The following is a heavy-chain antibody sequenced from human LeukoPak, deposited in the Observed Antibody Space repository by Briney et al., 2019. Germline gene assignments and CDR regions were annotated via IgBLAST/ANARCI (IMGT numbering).Heavy chain of an antibody. CDR1: GGSISSSSYY. V-gene: IGHV4-39*02. D-gene: IGHD3-22*01. CDR2: IYYSGST. J-gene: IGHJ4*02. Sequence: SETLSLTCTVSGGSISSSSYYWGWIRQPPGKGLEYIGSIYYSGSTYFNPSLRSRVTISVDTSKNQFSLKLSSVTAADTAVYYCAREPSYYYDSSGYYVDYWGQGTLVTVSS. CDR3: AREPSYYYDSSGYYVDY.